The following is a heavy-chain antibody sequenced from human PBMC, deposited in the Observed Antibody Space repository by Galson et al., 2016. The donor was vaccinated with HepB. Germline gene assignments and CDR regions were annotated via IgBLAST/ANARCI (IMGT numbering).Heavy chain of an antibody. V-gene: IGHV1-69*13. D-gene: IGHD1-26*01. Sequence: SVKVSCKASGGTFNSYAISWVRQAPGQGLEWMGGIIPLYGTANYAQKFQGRVTIIADESTSTAYMELSSLRFEDTAMYYCAREGRDGWELYNWLDSWGQGTLVTGSS. CDR2: IIPLYGTA. J-gene: IGHJ5*01. CDR1: GGTFNSYA. CDR3: AREGRDGWELYNWLDS.